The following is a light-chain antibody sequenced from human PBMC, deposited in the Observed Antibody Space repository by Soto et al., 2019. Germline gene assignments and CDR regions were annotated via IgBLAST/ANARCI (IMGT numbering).Light chain of an antibody. CDR2: GAS. V-gene: IGKV3-20*01. J-gene: IGKJ2*01. CDR1: QSVTSDF. Sequence: EIVLTQSPGTLSLSPGERATLSCRASQSVTSDFLAWYQQKPGQAPRLLIYGASSRAAGVPDRFTGSGSGTHFTLTITRLEPEDFAVYYCQVYRRSPLMYTFGQGTKLGVK. CDR3: QVYRRSPLMYT.